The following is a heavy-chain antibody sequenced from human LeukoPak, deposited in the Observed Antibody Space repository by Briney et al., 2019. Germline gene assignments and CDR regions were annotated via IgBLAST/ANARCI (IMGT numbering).Heavy chain of an antibody. CDR3: ARERRSSSWYTHYGMDV. CDR2: IYYSGST. CDR1: GGSISSSSYY. J-gene: IGHJ6*02. Sequence: SETLSLTCTVSGGSISSSSYYWGWIRQPPGKGLEWIGSIYYSGSTYYNPSLKSRVTISVDTSKNQFSLKLSSVTAADTAVYYCARERRSSSWYTHYGMDVWGQGTTVTVSS. V-gene: IGHV4-39*07. D-gene: IGHD6-13*01.